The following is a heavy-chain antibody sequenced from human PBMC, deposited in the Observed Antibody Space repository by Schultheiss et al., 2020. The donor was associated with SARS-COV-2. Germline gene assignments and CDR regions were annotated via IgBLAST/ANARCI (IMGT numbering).Heavy chain of an antibody. CDR3: ARGYGGFMDV. V-gene: IGHV4-4*02. Sequence: SETLSLTCAVSGGSISSSNWWSWVRQPPGKGLEWIGYIYYSGSTNYNPSLKSRVTISVDTSKNQFSLKVSSVTAADTAVYYCARGYGGFMDVWGQGTTVTVSS. D-gene: IGHD3-16*01. CDR2: IYYSGST. CDR1: GGSISSSNW. J-gene: IGHJ6*02.